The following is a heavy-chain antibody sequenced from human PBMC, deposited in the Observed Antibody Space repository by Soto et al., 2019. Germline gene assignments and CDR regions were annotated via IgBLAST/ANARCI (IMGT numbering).Heavy chain of an antibody. CDR2: ISTYNGNT. J-gene: IGHJ4*02. CDR1: GYSFSLYG. V-gene: IGHV1-18*04. Sequence: QVQLVQSGAEMKKPGASVKVSCKASGYSFSLYGISWVRQAPGQGLEWMGWISTYNGNTKYAQKFQDRVTFTTDTSTSTAYMEVTSLGSDDTAVYYCARMIASSLDYWGQGTLVTV. CDR3: ARMIASSLDY. D-gene: IGHD2-21*01.